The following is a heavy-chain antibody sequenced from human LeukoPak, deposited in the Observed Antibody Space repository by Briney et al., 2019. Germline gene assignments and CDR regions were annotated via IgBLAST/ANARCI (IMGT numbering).Heavy chain of an antibody. CDR3: ARARSTGWSGAFDI. V-gene: IGHV4-34*01. Sequence: PSETLSLTCAVYGGSFSGYYWSWIRQPPGKGLEWIGEINHSGSTNYNPSLKSRVTISVDTSKNQFSLKLSSVTAADTAVYYCARARSTGWSGAFDIWGQGTMVTVSS. D-gene: IGHD6-19*01. CDR1: GGSFSGYY. CDR2: INHSGST. J-gene: IGHJ3*02.